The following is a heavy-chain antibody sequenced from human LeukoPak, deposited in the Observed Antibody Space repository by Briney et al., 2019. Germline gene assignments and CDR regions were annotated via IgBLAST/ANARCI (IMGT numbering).Heavy chain of an antibody. CDR2: IRYDGSNK. V-gene: IGHV3-30*02. Sequence: GGSLRLSCAASGFTFSSYGMHWVRQAPGKGLEWVAFIRYDGSNKYYADSVKGRFTISRDNSKNTLYLQMNSLRAEDTAVYYCAKDLKIRDLWFGELPQLWGQGTLVTVSS. CDR1: GFTFSSYG. D-gene: IGHD3-10*01. CDR3: AKDLKIRDLWFGELPQL. J-gene: IGHJ4*02.